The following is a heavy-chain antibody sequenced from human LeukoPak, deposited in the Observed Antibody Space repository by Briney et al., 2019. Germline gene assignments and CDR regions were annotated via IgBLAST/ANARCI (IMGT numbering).Heavy chain of an antibody. D-gene: IGHD1-26*01. CDR2: IRSTANGYAT. V-gene: IGHV3-73*01. J-gene: IGHJ3*02. CDR3: TTDQVDDAFDI. Sequence: GGSLRLSCAASGFTFSGSAQHWVPQASGKGLEWVGRIRSTANGYATAYAASVKGRFTIPRDDSKNTAYLQMDSLKTEDTAVYYCTTDQVDDAFDIWGQGTMVTVSS. CDR1: GFTFSGSA.